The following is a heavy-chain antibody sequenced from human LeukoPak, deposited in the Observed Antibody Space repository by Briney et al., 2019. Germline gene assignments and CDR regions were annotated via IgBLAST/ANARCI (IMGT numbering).Heavy chain of an antibody. J-gene: IGHJ4*02. CDR1: GFTFDDYA. D-gene: IGHD3-9*01. V-gene: IGHV3-43D*03. Sequence: PGGSLRLSCAASGFTFDDYAMHWVRQAPGKGLEWVSLISWDGDATYYADSVKGRFTISRDNTKNSLYLQMNSLRPEDTAFYYCAKALGRYFDGGDYWGQGTLVTVSS. CDR2: ISWDGDAT. CDR3: AKALGRYFDGGDY.